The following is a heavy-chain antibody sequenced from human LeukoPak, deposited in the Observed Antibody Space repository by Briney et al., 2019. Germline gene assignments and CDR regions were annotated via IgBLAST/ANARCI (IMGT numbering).Heavy chain of an antibody. D-gene: IGHD3-10*01. J-gene: IGHJ4*02. V-gene: IGHV4-61*02. CDR1: GGSISSGSYY. Sequence: TLSLACTVSGGSISSGSYYWSWIRQPAGKGLEWIGRIYTSGSTNYNPSLKSRVTISVDTSKNQFSLKLSSVTAADTAVYYCASELAGIFDYWGQGTLVTVSS. CDR3: ASELAGIFDY. CDR2: IYTSGST.